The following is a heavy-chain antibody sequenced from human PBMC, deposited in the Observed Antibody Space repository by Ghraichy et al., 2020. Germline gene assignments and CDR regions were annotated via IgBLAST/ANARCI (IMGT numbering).Heavy chain of an antibody. V-gene: IGHV3-7*01. CDR2: IKSDGSDT. J-gene: IGHJ4*02. Sequence: ASIKSDGSDTFYVDSVKGRFTISRDNAKNSVSLEMNSLRVEDTAVYYCARDPYGDYKYGGTDYWGQG. D-gene: IGHD4-17*01. CDR3: ARDPYGDYKYGGTDY.